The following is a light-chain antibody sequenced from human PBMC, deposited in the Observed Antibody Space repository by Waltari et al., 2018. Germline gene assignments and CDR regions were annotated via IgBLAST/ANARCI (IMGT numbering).Light chain of an antibody. CDR2: LGY. CDR3: MQALQTPPT. Sequence: DIVVTQSPLSLPVTPGEPASISCRSSQSLLHSNGYNYLDWYLQKPGQSPQLLIYLGYNRASGVPDRFSGSGSGTGFTLKISRVEAEDVGVYYCMQALQTPPTFGQGTRLEIK. J-gene: IGKJ5*01. V-gene: IGKV2-28*01. CDR1: QSLLHSNGYNY.